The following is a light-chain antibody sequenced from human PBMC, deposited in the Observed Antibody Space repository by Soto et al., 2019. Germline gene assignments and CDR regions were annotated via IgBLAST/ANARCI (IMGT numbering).Light chain of an antibody. J-gene: IGLJ2*01. CDR1: SSDVGGYNY. CDR3: SSYTSSSPVV. V-gene: IGLV2-14*01. CDR2: DVS. Sequence: QSVLTQPASVSGSPGQSITISCTGTSSDVGGYNYVSWYQQHPGKAPKLMIYDVSNRPSGVSNRFSGSKSGNTASLTISGLQAEDEADYYCSSYTSSSPVVFGGGTKLPS.